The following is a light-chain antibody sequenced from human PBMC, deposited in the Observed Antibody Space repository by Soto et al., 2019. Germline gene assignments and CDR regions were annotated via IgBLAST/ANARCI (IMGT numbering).Light chain of an antibody. Sequence: DIQMTQSPSTLSASVGDRVTITCRASQSISGYLNWYQQKPGKAPNLLIFDASNLEAGVPSRFRGSGSGTDFTFTISRLQPEDIATYYCQQYENLPTFGQGTRLEIK. CDR1: QSISGY. CDR2: DAS. V-gene: IGKV1-33*01. J-gene: IGKJ5*01. CDR3: QQYENLPT.